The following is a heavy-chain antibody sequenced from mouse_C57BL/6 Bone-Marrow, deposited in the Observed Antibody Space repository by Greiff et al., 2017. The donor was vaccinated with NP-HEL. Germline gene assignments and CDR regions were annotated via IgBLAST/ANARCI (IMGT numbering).Heavy chain of an antibody. CDR1: GYTFTSYW. D-gene: IGHD1-1*01. J-gene: IGHJ2*01. Sequence: VQLQQSGAELVRPGSSVKLSCKASGYTFTSYWMHWVKQRPIQGLEWIGNIDPSDSETHYNQKFKDKATLTVDKSSSTAYMQLSSLTSEDSAVYYCAREIYYGSSQYYFDYWGQGTTLTVSS. V-gene: IGHV1-52*01. CDR3: AREIYYGSSQYYFDY. CDR2: IDPSDSET.